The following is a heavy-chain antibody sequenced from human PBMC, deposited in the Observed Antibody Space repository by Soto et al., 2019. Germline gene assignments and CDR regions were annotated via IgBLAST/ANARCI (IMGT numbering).Heavy chain of an antibody. J-gene: IGHJ4*02. CDR3: ARHHMAATDMYFDY. CDR1: GGSISSGGYY. Sequence: QVQLQESGPELVKPSQTLSLTCTVSGGSISSGGYYWSWIRQHPGKGLEWCGYLYDNDSTYYNPSLKSRVTMSVDMSRNQFSLKISSVTAADTAVYYWARHHMAATDMYFDYWGQGTLVTVSS. D-gene: IGHD6-19*01. V-gene: IGHV4-31*03. CDR2: LYDNDST.